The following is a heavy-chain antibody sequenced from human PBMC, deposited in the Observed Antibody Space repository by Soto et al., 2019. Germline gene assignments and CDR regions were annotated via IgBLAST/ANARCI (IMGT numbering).Heavy chain of an antibody. CDR1: GGSFSGYY. J-gene: IGHJ4*02. CDR2: ISPSGST. CDR3: ARGLHYYSSGSYYTPFDY. Sequence: PSETLSLTCAVYGGSFSGYYWNWIRQPPGKGLEWIGEISPSGSTDYNPSLKSRVTISLDTSQNQVSLRLTSVTAADTAVYYCARGLHYYSSGSYYTPFDYWGQGTLVTVSS. D-gene: IGHD3-10*01. V-gene: IGHV4-34*01.